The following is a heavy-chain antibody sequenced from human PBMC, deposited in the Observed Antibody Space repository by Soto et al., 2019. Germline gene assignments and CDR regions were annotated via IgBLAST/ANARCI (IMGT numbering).Heavy chain of an antibody. D-gene: IGHD6-6*01. CDR1: GFTVSSNY. V-gene: IGHV3-66*01. Sequence: GGSLRLSCAASGFTVSSNYMSWVRQAPGKGLEWVSVIYGGGSTYYADSVKGRFTISRHNSKNTLYLQMNSLRAEDTAVYYCARAQYSSSYYYYGMDVWGQGTTVTVSS. CDR2: IYGGGST. J-gene: IGHJ6*02. CDR3: ARAQYSSSYYYYGMDV.